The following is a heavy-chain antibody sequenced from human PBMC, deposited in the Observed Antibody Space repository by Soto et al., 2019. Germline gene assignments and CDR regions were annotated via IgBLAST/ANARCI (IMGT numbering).Heavy chain of an antibody. D-gene: IGHD6-13*01. Sequence: DSVKVSCKASGYTFITNDINWVRQASGQGLEWMGWMKPSTGDSGSDPDFQGRITMTRDTATSTAYMELSSLEFEDTAVYYCARGGPAAGFDLWGQGFLVTVSS. CDR1: GYTFITND. J-gene: IGHJ5*02. CDR2: MKPSTGDS. V-gene: IGHV1-8*01. CDR3: ARGGPAAGFDL.